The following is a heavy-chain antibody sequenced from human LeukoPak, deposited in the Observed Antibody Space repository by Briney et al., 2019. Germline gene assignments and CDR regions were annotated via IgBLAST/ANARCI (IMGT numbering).Heavy chain of an antibody. V-gene: IGHV4-30-2*01. D-gene: IGHD4-17*01. CDR3: ATRTVTTGYNWFDP. CDR1: GGSISSGGYS. CDR2: IYHSGST. J-gene: IGHJ5*02. Sequence: PSETLSLTCAVSGGSISSGGYSWSWIRQPPGKGLEWIGYIYHSGSTYYNPSLKSRVTISVDRSKNQFSLKLSSVTAADTAVYYCATRTVTTGYNWFDPWGQGTLVTVPS.